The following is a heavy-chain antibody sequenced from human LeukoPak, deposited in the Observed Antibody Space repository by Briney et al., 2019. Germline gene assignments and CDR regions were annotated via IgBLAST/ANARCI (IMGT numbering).Heavy chain of an antibody. J-gene: IGHJ4*02. CDR3: VKDSRGGSYLGPSEY. V-gene: IGHV3-7*01. D-gene: IGHD1-26*01. CDR2: IKKDGSEK. CDR1: GFTFSSYW. Sequence: PGGSLRLSCAASGFTFSSYWMSWVRQAPGKGLEWVANIKKDGSEKYYVDSVKGRFTISRDNAKKSLYLQMNSLRADDTAVYYCVKDSRGGSYLGPSEYWGQGTLVTVSS.